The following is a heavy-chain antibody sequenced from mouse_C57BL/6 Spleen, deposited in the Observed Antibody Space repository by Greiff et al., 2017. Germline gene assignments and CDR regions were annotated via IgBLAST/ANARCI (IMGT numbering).Heavy chain of an antibody. CDR1: GYSITSGYY. D-gene: IGHD2-2*01. CDR2: ISYDGSN. CDR3: AREDYGYDTPFAY. J-gene: IGHJ3*01. V-gene: IGHV3-6*01. Sequence: EVKLMESGPGLVKPSQSLSLTCSVTGYSITSGYYWNWIRQFPGNKLEWMGYISYDGSNNYNPSLKNRISITRDTSKNQFFLKLNSVTTEDTATYYCAREDYGYDTPFAYWGQGTLVTVSA.